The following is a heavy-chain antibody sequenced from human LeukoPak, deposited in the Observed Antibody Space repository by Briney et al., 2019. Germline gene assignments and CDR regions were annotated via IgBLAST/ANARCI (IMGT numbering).Heavy chain of an antibody. CDR2: IYYSGST. CDR3: ASSLDTAMVY. V-gene: IGHV4-39*01. J-gene: IGHJ4*02. Sequence: PSETLSLTCTVSGGSISSSSYYWGWIRQPPGKGLEWIGSIYYSGSTYYNPSLKSRVTISVDTSKNQFSLKLSSVPAADTAVYYCASSLDTAMVYWGQGTLVTVSS. CDR1: GGSISSSSYY. D-gene: IGHD5-18*01.